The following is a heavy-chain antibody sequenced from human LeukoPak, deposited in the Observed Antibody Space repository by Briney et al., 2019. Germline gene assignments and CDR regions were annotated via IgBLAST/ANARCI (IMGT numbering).Heavy chain of an antibody. J-gene: IGHJ6*03. Sequence: GASVKVSCKASGGTFSSYAIGWVRQAPGQGLEWMGGIIPIFGTANYAQKFQGRVTITADESTSTAYMELSSLRSEDTAVYYCATNMVRGVIGAYYYYMDVWGKGTTVTISS. V-gene: IGHV1-69*13. CDR2: IIPIFGTA. D-gene: IGHD3-10*01. CDR3: ATNMVRGVIGAYYYYMDV. CDR1: GGTFSSYA.